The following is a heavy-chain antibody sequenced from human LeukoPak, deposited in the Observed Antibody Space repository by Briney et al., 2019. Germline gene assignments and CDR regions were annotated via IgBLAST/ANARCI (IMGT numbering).Heavy chain of an antibody. CDR2: IYYSGST. CDR1: GGSISSYY. D-gene: IGHD6-13*01. V-gene: IGHV4-59*01. J-gene: IGHJ4*02. Sequence: PSETLSLTCTVSGGSISSYYWSWIRQPPGKGLEWIGYIYYSGSTNYNPSLKSRVTISVDTSKNQFSLKLSSVTAADTAVYYCARHAAAAALDYWGQGTLVTVSS. CDR3: ARHAAAAALDY.